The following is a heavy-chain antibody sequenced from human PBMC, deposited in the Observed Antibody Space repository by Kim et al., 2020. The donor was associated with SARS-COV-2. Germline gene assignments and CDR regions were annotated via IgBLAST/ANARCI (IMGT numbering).Heavy chain of an antibody. D-gene: IGHD2-15*01. CDR3: ARRMRMGTPVPNSDNWFDP. CDR2: IQNSGIT. CDR1: GDSITNYN. V-gene: IGHV4-59*13. J-gene: IGHJ5*02. Sequence: SETLSLTCTISGDSITNYNWNWIRHHPGKGLEWIANIQNSGITNYNPSLESRVTILVDTSKNQFSLKLRSVTAADTAVYYCARRMRMGTPVPNSDNWFDPWGQGTLVTVSA.